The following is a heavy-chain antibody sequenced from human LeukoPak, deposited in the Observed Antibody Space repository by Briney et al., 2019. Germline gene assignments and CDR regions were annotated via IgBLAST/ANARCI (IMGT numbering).Heavy chain of an antibody. V-gene: IGHV1-69*06. J-gene: IGHJ4*02. CDR1: GGTFSSYA. Sequence: SVKVSCKASGGTFSSYAISWVRQAPGQGLEWMGGIIPIFGTANYAQKFQGRVTMTEDTSTDTAYMELSSLRSEDTAVYYCATFSSWSFDYWGQGTLVTVSS. CDR2: IIPIFGTA. CDR3: ATFSSWSFDY. D-gene: IGHD6-13*01.